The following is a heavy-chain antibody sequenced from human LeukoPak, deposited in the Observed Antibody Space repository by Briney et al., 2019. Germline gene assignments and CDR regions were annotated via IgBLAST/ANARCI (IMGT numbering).Heavy chain of an antibody. J-gene: IGHJ4*02. D-gene: IGHD6-13*01. Sequence: GGSLRLSCAASGFTFSGSAMHWVRQASGKGLEWVGRIRSKANSYATAYAASVKGRFTISRDDSKNTAYLQMNSLKTEDTAVYYCTSKSSSSWLPTDYWGQGTLVTVSS. CDR3: TSKSSSSWLPTDY. CDR2: IRSKANSYAT. V-gene: IGHV3-73*01. CDR1: GFTFSGSA.